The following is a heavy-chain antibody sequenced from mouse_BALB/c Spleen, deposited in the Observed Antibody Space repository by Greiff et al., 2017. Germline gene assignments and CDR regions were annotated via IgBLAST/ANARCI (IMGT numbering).Heavy chain of an antibody. Sequence: EVNLVESGGGLVQPGGSLKLSCAASGFTFSSYGMSWVRQTPDKRLELVATINSNGGSTYYPDSVKGRFTISRDNAKNTLYLQMSSLKSEDTAMYYCARDYYYGSSPFAYWGQGTLVTVSA. J-gene: IGHJ3*01. D-gene: IGHD1-1*01. CDR1: GFTFSSYG. V-gene: IGHV5-6-3*01. CDR2: INSNGGST. CDR3: ARDYYYGSSPFAY.